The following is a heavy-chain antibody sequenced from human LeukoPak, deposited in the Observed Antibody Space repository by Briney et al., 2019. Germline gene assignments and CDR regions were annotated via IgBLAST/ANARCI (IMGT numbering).Heavy chain of an antibody. CDR2: IYYSGST. J-gene: IGHJ6*03. D-gene: IGHD3-22*01. Sequence: SETLSLTCTVSGGSISSYYWSWIRQPPGKGLEWIGYIYYSGSTNYNPSLKSRVTISVDTSKNQFSLNLRFVTAADTAVYYCARDSRYSDNSGYYYSHYYMDVWGKGTTVTVSS. CDR1: GGSISSYY. V-gene: IGHV4-59*01. CDR3: ARDSRYSDNSGYYYSHYYMDV.